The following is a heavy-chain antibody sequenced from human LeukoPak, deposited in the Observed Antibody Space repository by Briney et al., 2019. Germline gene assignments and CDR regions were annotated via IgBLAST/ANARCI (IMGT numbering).Heavy chain of an antibody. V-gene: IGHV1-3*04. CDR3: ARYCSGGSCPNGYGMDV. J-gene: IGHJ6*02. CDR2: INTGNGNT. D-gene: IGHD2-15*01. Sequence: ASVKVSCKASGYTFTSYAMHWVRQAPGQRLEWMGWINTGNGNTKYSQKFQGRVTITRDTSASTAYMELSSLRSEDTAVYYCARYCSGGSCPNGYGMDVWGQGTTVTVSS. CDR1: GYTFTSYA.